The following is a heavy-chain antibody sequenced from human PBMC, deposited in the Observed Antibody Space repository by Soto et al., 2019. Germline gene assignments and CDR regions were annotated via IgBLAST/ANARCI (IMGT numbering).Heavy chain of an antibody. CDR2: IKSKSDGGTT. D-gene: IGHD3-10*01. Sequence: GSLRLSCAASGFTFSSYGMHRVRQAPGKGLEWVGRIKSKSDGGTTDYAAPVKGTFTISRDDSKNTLYLQMNSLKTEDTAVYYCARLINGYYLDFWGQGTLVTVSS. J-gene: IGHJ4*02. V-gene: IGHV3-15*07. CDR1: GFTFSSYG. CDR3: ARLINGYYLDF.